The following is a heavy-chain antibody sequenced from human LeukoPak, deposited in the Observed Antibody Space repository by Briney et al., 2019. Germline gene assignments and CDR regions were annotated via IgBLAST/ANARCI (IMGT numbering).Heavy chain of an antibody. CDR1: GGSISSGSYY. J-gene: IGHJ4*02. CDR2: IYYSGST. CDR3: ARVDKQWLVEGDY. V-gene: IGHV4-39*07. D-gene: IGHD6-19*01. Sequence: SQTLSLTCTVSGGSISSGSYYWSWIRQPAGKGLEWIGSIYYSGSTYYNPSLKSRVTISVDTSKNQFSLKLSSVTAADTAVYYCARVDKQWLVEGDYWGQGTLVTVSS.